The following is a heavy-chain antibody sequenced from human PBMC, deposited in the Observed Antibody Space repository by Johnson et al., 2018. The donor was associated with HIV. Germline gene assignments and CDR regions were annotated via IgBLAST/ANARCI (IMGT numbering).Heavy chain of an antibody. CDR2: ISSSGSSI. J-gene: IGHJ3*02. CDR3: ARYSSSSRDTFDI. Sequence: QVQLVESGGGLVQPGRSLRLSCAASGFTFDDYAMNWIRQAPGKGLEWVSYISSSGSSIYYADSVKGRFTISRDNAKNSLYLQMNSLRAEDTAVYYCARYSSSSRDTFDIWGQGTMVTVSS. CDR1: GFTFDDYA. V-gene: IGHV3-11*04. D-gene: IGHD6-13*01.